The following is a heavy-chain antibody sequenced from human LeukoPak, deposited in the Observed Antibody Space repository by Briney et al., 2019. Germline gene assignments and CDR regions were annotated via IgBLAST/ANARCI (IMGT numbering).Heavy chain of an antibody. CDR3: AWVLRYFDWLLSDAFDI. Sequence: GASVNVSFKSSGGTFISYAISGVRQAPGQGLEWMGGIIPTFGTANYAQKFQGRVTITADKSTSTAYMLLSSLRSEDTAVYYCAWVLRYFDWLLSDAFDIWGQGTMVTVSS. CDR2: IIPTFGTA. V-gene: IGHV1-69*06. D-gene: IGHD3-9*01. CDR1: GGTFISYA. J-gene: IGHJ3*02.